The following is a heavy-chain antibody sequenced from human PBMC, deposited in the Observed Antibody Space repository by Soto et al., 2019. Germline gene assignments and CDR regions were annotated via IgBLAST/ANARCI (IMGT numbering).Heavy chain of an antibody. CDR2: IHYGGGT. V-gene: IGHV4-59*01. CDR1: GGAISSYY. Sequence: SETLSLTCTVSGGAISSYYWHWIRQPPGKGLGWIGYIHYGGGTNYNPSLNSRVTISVDTSNKQFSLKLSSVTAADTAVYYCARALSFGDFPPGYWGQGTLVTVSS. D-gene: IGHD3-10*01. J-gene: IGHJ4*02. CDR3: ARALSFGDFPPGY.